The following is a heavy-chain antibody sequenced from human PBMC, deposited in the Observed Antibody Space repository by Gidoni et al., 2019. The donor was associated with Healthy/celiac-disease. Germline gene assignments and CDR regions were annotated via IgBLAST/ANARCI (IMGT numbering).Heavy chain of an antibody. CDR1: GFTFSSYA. D-gene: IGHD4-17*01. Sequence: QVQLVESGGGVVQPGRSLRLSFAASGFTFSSYAMHWVRQAPGKGLVWVAVISYDGSNKYYADSVKGRFTISRDNSKNTLYLQMNSLRAEDTAVYYCARNPSTVTAFDYWGQGTLVTVSS. V-gene: IGHV3-30-3*01. CDR2: ISYDGSNK. CDR3: ARNPSTVTAFDY. J-gene: IGHJ4*02.